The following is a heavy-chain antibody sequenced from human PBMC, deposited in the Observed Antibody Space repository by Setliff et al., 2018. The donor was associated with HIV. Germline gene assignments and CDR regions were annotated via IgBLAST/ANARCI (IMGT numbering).Heavy chain of an antibody. Sequence: PSETLSLTCTVSGGSISGANYYWTWIRQPAGKGLEWIERIYSSGSTNYNPSLKSRVTISIGTFKNQFSLKLSSVTAADTAVYYCAREATIFGVVMPYFDYWGQGTLVTVSS. CDR2: IYSSGST. CDR1: GGSISGANYY. CDR3: AREATIFGVVMPYFDY. D-gene: IGHD3-3*01. J-gene: IGHJ4*02. V-gene: IGHV4-61*02.